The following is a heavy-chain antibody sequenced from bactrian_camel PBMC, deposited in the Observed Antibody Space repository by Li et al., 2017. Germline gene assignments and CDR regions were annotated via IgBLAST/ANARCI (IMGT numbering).Heavy chain of an antibody. D-gene: IGHD3*01. CDR2: IYSGPPTT. V-gene: IGHV3S1*01. CDR3: TAASFRRGGQCHMRVWEYNG. Sequence: HVQLVESGGSSVQAGGSLRLSCAVSVDTVDGRVCMGWFRQAPGKEREGVAAIYSGPPTTYYADSVKGRFTISQDSAKNTVYLKMNDLESGDAAMYYCTAASFRRGGQCHMRVWEYNGWGQGTQVTVS. J-gene: IGHJ4*01. CDR1: VDTVDGRVC.